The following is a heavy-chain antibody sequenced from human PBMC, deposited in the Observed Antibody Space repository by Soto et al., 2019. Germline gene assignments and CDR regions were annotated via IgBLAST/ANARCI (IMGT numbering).Heavy chain of an antibody. CDR3: AKDKSYYYGSGSSNICDS. Sequence: ESGGGLVQPGGSLRLSCAASGFTFSSYAMSWFRQAPGKGLEWVSGISGTGGSTYYADSVRGRFTISRDNSKNTLYMQMNSLGAEDTAVYYCAKDKSYYYGSGSSNICDSWGQGTLVTVSS. CDR2: ISGTGGST. D-gene: IGHD3-10*01. J-gene: IGHJ4*02. CDR1: GFTFSSYA. V-gene: IGHV3-23*01.